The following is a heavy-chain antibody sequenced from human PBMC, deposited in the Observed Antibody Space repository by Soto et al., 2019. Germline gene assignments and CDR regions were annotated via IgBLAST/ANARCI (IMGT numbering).Heavy chain of an antibody. Sequence: GGSLRLSCAASGFTFSDYYMSWIRQAPGKGLEWVSYISSSSSYTNYADSVKGRFTISRDNAKNSLYLHMNSPKAEDTAVYYSATDITSAVVPGNSGHWCDRWGKGTRVTVSS. V-gene: IGHV3-11*06. D-gene: IGHD2-2*01. J-gene: IGHJ5*02. CDR3: ATDITSAVVPGNSGHWCDR. CDR1: GFTFSDYY. CDR2: ISSSSSYT.